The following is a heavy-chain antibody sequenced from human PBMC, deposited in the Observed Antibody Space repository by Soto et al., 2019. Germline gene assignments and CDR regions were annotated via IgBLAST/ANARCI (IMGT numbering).Heavy chain of an antibody. V-gene: IGHV3-21*01. CDR2: ISSSSSYI. Sequence: EVQLVESGGGLVKPGGSLRLSCAASGFTFSSYSMNWVRQAPGKGLEWVSSISSSSSYIYYADSVKGRFTISRDNAKNSLYLQMNSLRAEDTAVYYCAGKSPFTYGDYPRWGQGTLVTVSS. J-gene: IGHJ4*02. CDR3: AGKSPFTYGDYPR. CDR1: GFTFSSYS. D-gene: IGHD4-17*01.